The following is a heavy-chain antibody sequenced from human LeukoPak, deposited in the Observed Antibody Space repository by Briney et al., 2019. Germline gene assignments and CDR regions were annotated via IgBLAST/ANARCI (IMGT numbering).Heavy chain of an antibody. CDR2: IFFSGST. CDR3: ARGEMATIEDAFDI. CDR1: GASISSDY. Sequence: SETLSLTCIVSGASISSDYWSWIRQPPGKGLEWIGYIFFSGSTNYNPSLKSRVTMSVDTSKNQFYLNLSSVTAADTAVYHCARGEMATIEDAFDIWGQGTMVTVSS. V-gene: IGHV4-59*01. D-gene: IGHD5-24*01. J-gene: IGHJ3*02.